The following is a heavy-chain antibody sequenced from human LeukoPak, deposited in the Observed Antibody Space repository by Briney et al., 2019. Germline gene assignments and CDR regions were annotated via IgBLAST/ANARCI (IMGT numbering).Heavy chain of an antibody. Sequence: GGSLRLSCAASGFTFSSYWMHWVRQAPGKGLVWVSRINSDGSSTSYADSVKGRFTISRDNAKNTLYLQMNSLRAEDTAVYYCASQDRWGELIPDAFDIWGQGTMVTVSS. D-gene: IGHD3-16*01. V-gene: IGHV3-74*01. J-gene: IGHJ3*02. CDR1: GFTFSSYW. CDR3: ASQDRWGELIPDAFDI. CDR2: INSDGSST.